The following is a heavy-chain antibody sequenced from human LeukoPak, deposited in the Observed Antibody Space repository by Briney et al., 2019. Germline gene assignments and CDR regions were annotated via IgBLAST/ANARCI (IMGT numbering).Heavy chain of an antibody. CDR3: ARRFTYYYDSSRSSLFDY. J-gene: IGHJ4*02. CDR1: GGSFSGYY. CDR2: INHSGST. D-gene: IGHD3-22*01. Sequence: SETLSLTCAVYGGSFSGYYWSWIRQPPGKGLEWIGEINHSGSTNYNPSLKSRVTISVDTSKNQFSLKLSSVTAADTAVYYCARRFTYYYDSSRSSLFDYWGQGTLVTVSS. V-gene: IGHV4-34*01.